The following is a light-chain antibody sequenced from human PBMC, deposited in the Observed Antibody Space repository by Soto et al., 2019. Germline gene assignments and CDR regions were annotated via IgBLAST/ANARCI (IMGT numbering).Light chain of an antibody. CDR2: EVT. Sequence: QSALTQPPSASGSPGQSVTISCTGTSSDVGCYNYVSWYQQYPGRAPKLMIYEVTKRPSVVPDRFSGSKSGNTASLTVSGLQAEDEADYYCSSYAASNNFYFVFGGGTKVTVL. CDR1: SSDVGCYNY. CDR3: SSYAASNNFYFV. J-gene: IGLJ3*02. V-gene: IGLV2-8*01.